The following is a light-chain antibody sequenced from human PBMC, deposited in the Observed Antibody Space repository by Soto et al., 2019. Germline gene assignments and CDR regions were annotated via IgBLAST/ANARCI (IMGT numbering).Light chain of an antibody. CDR3: QQYNNCPPT. J-gene: IGKJ1*01. CDR2: GAS. CDR1: QNIGTN. Sequence: EIVMTQSPSTLSVSPGDIDMIYCRASQNIGTNLAWYQHKPGQAPRLLIYGASTRATGIPARFSGSGSGTEFTLTISSLQSEDFAVYYCQQYNNCPPTFGQGTKVDIK. V-gene: IGKV3-15*01.